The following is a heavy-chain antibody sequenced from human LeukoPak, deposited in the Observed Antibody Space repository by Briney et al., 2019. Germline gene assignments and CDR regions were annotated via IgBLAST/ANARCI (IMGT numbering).Heavy chain of an antibody. CDR1: GFTFSSYA. CDR2: ISYDGSNK. D-gene: IGHD3-10*01. Sequence: GGSLRLSCAASGFTFSSYAMHWVRQAPGKGLEWVAVISYDGSNKYYADSVKGRFTISRDNSKNTLYLQMNSLRAEDTAVYYCARGGPAYYGSGSYRKLDYWGQGTLVTVSS. J-gene: IGHJ4*02. V-gene: IGHV3-30-3*01. CDR3: ARGGPAYYGSGSYRKLDY.